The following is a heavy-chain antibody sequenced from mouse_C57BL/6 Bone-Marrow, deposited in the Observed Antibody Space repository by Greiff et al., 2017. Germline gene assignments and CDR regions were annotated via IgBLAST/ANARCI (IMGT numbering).Heavy chain of an antibody. J-gene: IGHJ3*01. CDR2: INPSHGGT. Sequence: EVQLQQPGPVLVKPGASVKLSFKASGYTFTDYYMNWVKQSPGQSLEWIGVINPSHGGTSYNQKFKGKATLTVDTSSSTAYMELNSLTSEDSAVYYCARGPAWFAYWGQGTLVTVSA. CDR3: ARGPAWFAY. CDR1: GYTFTDYY. V-gene: IGHV1-19*01.